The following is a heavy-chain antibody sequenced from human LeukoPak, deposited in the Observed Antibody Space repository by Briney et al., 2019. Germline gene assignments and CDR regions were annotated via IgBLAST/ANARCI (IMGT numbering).Heavy chain of an antibody. V-gene: IGHV4-39*01. CDR3: ATNPTPLRFLEWLFTTPIGY. Sequence: NTSETLSLTCTVSGGSISSSSYYWGWIRQPPRKGLEWIGSIYYSGSTYYNPPLKSRVTISVDTSKNQFSLKLSSVTAADTAVYYCATNPTPLRFLEWLFTTPIGYWGQGTLVTVSS. D-gene: IGHD3-3*01. CDR1: GGSISSSSYY. J-gene: IGHJ4*02. CDR2: IYYSGST.